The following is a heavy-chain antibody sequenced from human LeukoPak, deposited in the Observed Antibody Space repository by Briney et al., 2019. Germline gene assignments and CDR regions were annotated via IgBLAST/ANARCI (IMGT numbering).Heavy chain of an antibody. V-gene: IGHV3-48*03. J-gene: IGHJ3*02. CDR1: GFTFSSYE. Sequence: GGSLRLSCAASGFTFSSYEMNWVRQAPGKGLEWVSYISSSGSTIYYADSVKGRFTISRDNAKNSLYLQMNSLRDEDTAVYYCARYCSSTSCYLAHAFDIWGQGTMVTVSS. CDR2: ISSSGSTI. CDR3: ARYCSSTSCYLAHAFDI. D-gene: IGHD2-2*01.